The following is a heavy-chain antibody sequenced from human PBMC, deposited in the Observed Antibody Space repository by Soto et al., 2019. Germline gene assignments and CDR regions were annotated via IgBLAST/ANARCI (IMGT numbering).Heavy chain of an antibody. CDR2: IDPSDSQT. J-gene: IGHJ4*02. D-gene: IGHD3-22*01. Sequence: GESLKISWKGSGYSFAGYWITWVRQKPGKGLEWMGRIDPSDSQTYYSPSFRGHVTISVTKSITTVFLQWSSLRASDTAMYYCARQIYDSDTGPNFQYYFDSWGQGTPVTVSS. CDR1: GYSFAGYW. CDR3: ARQIYDSDTGPNFQYYFDS. V-gene: IGHV5-10-1*01.